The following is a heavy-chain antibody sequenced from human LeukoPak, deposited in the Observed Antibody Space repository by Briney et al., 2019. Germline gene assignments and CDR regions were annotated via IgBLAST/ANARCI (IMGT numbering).Heavy chain of an antibody. CDR3: AKDRRSAEPALSYFDY. J-gene: IGHJ4*02. CDR1: GFTFSGYA. Sequence: GGSLRLSCAASGFTFSGYAMSCVRQAPRKGLEWVSAVSGSGSTTYYADSVKGRFTISRDNSKNTLYLQMNSLRAEDTAVYYCAKDRRSAEPALSYFDYWGQGTLVTVSS. CDR2: VSGSGSTT. V-gene: IGHV3-23*01. D-gene: IGHD6-13*01.